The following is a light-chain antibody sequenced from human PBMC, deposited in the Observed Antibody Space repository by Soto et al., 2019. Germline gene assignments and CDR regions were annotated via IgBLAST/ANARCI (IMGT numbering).Light chain of an antibody. V-gene: IGKV3-20*01. CDR1: QSVSSSY. Sequence: EIVLTQSPGTLSLSPGERATLSCRASQSVSSSYLAWYQQKPGQAPRLLISGASSRATCIPDRFSGSGSGTDFTLTISRLETEDFAVEYCQPYGSSPFTFGPGTKVDIK. J-gene: IGKJ3*01. CDR2: GAS. CDR3: QPYGSSPFT.